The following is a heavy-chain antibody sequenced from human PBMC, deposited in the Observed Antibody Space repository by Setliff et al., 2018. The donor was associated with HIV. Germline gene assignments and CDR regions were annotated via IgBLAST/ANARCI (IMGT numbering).Heavy chain of an antibody. CDR2: IYYSGST. J-gene: IGHJ3*02. CDR3: ARDQGNPPSRGDI. V-gene: IGHV4-61*08. Sequence: PSETLSLTCTVSGGSISSDGYYWSWIRQHPGKGLEWIGYIYYSGSTSYNPSLKSRVTISVGTSKNQFSLNLTSVTAAGTAVYFCARDQGNPPSRGDIWGQGTMVTVSS. CDR1: GGSISSDGYY.